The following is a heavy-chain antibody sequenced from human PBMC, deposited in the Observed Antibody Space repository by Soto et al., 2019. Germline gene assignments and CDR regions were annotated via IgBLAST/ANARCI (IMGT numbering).Heavy chain of an antibody. CDR1: GFTFSSYG. V-gene: IGHV3-33*01. CDR2: IRYDGSNK. CDR3: AREGKDIVATIRPYYFDY. D-gene: IGHD5-12*01. J-gene: IGHJ4*02. Sequence: QVQLVESGGGVVQPGRSLRLSCAASGFTFSSYGMHWVRQAPGKGLEWVAVIRYDGSNKYYADSVKGRFTISRDNSKNTLYLQMNSLRAEDTAVYYCAREGKDIVATIRPYYFDYWGQGTLVTVSS.